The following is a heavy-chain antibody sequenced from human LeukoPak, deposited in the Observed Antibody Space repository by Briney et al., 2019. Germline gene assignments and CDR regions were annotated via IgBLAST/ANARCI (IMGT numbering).Heavy chain of an antibody. CDR2: IYSGGST. Sequence: GGSLRLSCAASGFTVSSNYMSWVRQAPGKGLEWVSVIYSGGSTYYADSVKGRFTISRDNSKNTLYLQMNSLRAEDTAVYYCARGVYYYDSSGYYSYYFDYWGQGTLVTVSS. J-gene: IGHJ4*02. CDR3: ARGVYYYDSSGYYSYYFDY. CDR1: GFTVSSNY. D-gene: IGHD3-22*01. V-gene: IGHV3-53*01.